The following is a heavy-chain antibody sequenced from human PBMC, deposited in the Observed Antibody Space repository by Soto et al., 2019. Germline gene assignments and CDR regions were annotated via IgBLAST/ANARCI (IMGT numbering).Heavy chain of an antibody. CDR3: AKRFSPQHGEFFGRPKH. CDR2: ISGSGDST. D-gene: IGHD6-6*01. J-gene: IGHJ4*02. CDR1: GFSFRSYG. V-gene: IGHV3-23*01. Sequence: GGSLRLSCSASGFSFRSYGMTWVRQAPGKGLEWVAGISGSGDSTYYADSVKGRFTISRDNSKNALYLQMNSLRAEDTAVYYCAKRFSPQHGEFFGRPKHCGQGPLVTVYS.